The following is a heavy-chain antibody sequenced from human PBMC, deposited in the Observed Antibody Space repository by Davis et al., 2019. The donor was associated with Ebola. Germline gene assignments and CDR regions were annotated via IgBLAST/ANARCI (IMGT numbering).Heavy chain of an antibody. CDR1: GYTFTSYG. CDR2: ISAYNGNT. Sequence: AASVKVSCKASGYTFTSYGISWVRQAPGQGLEWMGWISAYNGNTNYAQKLQGRVTMTTDTSTGTAYMELRSLRSDDTAVYYCARGITMVRGENWFDPWGQGTLVTVSS. V-gene: IGHV1-18*01. D-gene: IGHD3-10*01. CDR3: ARGITMVRGENWFDP. J-gene: IGHJ5*02.